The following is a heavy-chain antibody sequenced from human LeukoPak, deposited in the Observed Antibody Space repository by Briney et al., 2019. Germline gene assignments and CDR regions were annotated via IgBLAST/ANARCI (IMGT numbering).Heavy chain of an antibody. Sequence: GGSLRLSCAASGFTFSSYAMSFLRRAPGKGLEWVSAISDDFGTYHADSVKGRFTISRDNPRNTLYLQMTSLRAEDTAVYYCARGNSGHCTGANCYALDYWGQGTLVTVSS. CDR3: ARGNSGHCTGANCYALDY. CDR1: GFTFSSYA. V-gene: IGHV3-23*01. D-gene: IGHD2-2*01. CDR2: ISDDFGT. J-gene: IGHJ4*02.